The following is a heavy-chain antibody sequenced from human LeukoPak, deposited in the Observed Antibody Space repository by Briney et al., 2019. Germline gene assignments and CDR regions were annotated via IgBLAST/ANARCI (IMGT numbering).Heavy chain of an antibody. CDR2: ISGNGRDI. D-gene: IGHD3-10*01. V-gene: IGHV3-23*01. J-gene: IGHJ4*02. CDR1: GLTFRNYA. CDR3: AKGGITLVRGSFDY. Sequence: GGSLRLSCETSGLTFRNYAMSWVRQVSGKGLEWVSAISGNGRDIYYADSVKGRFTISRDNSKNTLYLQMNSLRGDDTAIYYCAKGGITLVRGSFDYWGQGTLVTVSS.